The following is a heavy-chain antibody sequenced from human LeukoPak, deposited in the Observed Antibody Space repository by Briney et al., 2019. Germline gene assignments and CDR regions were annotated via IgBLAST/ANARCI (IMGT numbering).Heavy chain of an antibody. CDR2: IIPILGIA. Sequence: SVKVSCKASGGTFSSYAISWVRQAPGQGLEWMGRIIPILGIANYAQKFQGRVTITADKSTSTAYMELSSLRSEDTAVYYCARTIGSGYQDAFDIWGQGTMVTVSS. J-gene: IGHJ3*02. D-gene: IGHD3-22*01. V-gene: IGHV1-69*04. CDR3: ARTIGSGYQDAFDI. CDR1: GGTFSSYA.